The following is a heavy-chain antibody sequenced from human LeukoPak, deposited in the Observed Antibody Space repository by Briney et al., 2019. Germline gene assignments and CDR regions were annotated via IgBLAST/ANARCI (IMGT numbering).Heavy chain of an antibody. V-gene: IGHV4-4*07. CDR2: IYFSGST. CDR3: ARGNDYWTDY. D-gene: IGHD3-3*01. CDR1: GGSISNKY. Sequence: SETLSLTCSISGGSISNKYWSWIRQSAGKGLEWIGRIYFSGSTNYNPSLKSRVTISVDTSKNQFSLRLSSVTAADTAVYYCARGNDYWTDYWGQGTLVTVSS. J-gene: IGHJ4*02.